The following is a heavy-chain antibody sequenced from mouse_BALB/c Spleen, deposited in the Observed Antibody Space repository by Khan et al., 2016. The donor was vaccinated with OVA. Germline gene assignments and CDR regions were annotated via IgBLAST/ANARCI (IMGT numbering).Heavy chain of an antibody. V-gene: IGHV1S137*01. J-gene: IGHJ3*01. CDR3: ARGGGGDRFAY. Sequence: QVQLQQSGAELVRSGVSVKISCKGSGYTFTDFTMHWVKQCHAKSLEWIGVVNTYYGDATYNQKFKGKATMTVDKSSTTAYMEVARLTSEDSAMYYWARGGGGDRFAYWGQGTLVTVSA. CDR2: VNTYYGDA. CDR1: GYTFTDFT.